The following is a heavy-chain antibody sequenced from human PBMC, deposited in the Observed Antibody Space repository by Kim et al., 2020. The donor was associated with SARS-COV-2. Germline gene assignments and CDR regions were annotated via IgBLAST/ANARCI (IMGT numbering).Heavy chain of an antibody. CDR2: IYTSGST. CDR1: GGSISSYY. V-gene: IGHV4-4*07. D-gene: IGHD4-17*01. CDR3: ARDNLPYDYGDYEGFDY. Sequence: SETLSLTCTVSGGSISSYYWSWIRQPAGKGLEWIGRIYTSGSTNYNPSLKSRVTMSVDTSKNQFSLKLSSVTAADTAVYYCARDNLPYDYGDYEGFDYWGQGTLVTVSS. J-gene: IGHJ4*02.